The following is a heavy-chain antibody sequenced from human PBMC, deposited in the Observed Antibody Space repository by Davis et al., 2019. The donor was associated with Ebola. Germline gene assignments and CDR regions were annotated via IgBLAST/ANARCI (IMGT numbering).Heavy chain of an antibody. Sequence: ASVKVSCKASGYTFTGYYMHWVRQAPGQGLEWMGWISAYNGNTNYAQKLQGRVTMTTDTSTSTAYMELRSLRSDDTAVYYCARDRDLRCPRGWFDPWGQGTLVTVSS. CDR3: ARDRDLRCPRGWFDP. D-gene: IGHD3-3*01. CDR2: ISAYNGNT. V-gene: IGHV1-18*04. CDR1: GYTFTGYY. J-gene: IGHJ5*02.